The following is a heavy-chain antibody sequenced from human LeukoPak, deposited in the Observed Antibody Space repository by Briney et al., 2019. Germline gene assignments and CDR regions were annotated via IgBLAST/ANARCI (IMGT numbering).Heavy chain of an antibody. CDR1: GFTFSSYG. V-gene: IGHV3-74*01. D-gene: IGHD6-19*01. CDR3: ARDRRGVAGGY. J-gene: IGHJ4*02. Sequence: GGSLRLSCAASGFTFSSYGMHWVRQAPGKGLVWVSRINSDGSTTTYADSVKGRFTISRDNAKNTLYLQMNSLRAEDTAVYYCARDRRGVAGGYWGQGTLVIVSS. CDR2: INSDGSTT.